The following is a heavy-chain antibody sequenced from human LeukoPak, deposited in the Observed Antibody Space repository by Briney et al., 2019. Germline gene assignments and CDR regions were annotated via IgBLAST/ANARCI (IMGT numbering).Heavy chain of an antibody. CDR1: GFTFSSYS. CDR2: ISSSSSYI. Sequence: GGPLRLSCAASGFTFSSYSMNWVRQAPGKGLEWVSSISSSSSYIYYADSVKGRFTISRDNAKNSLCLQMNSLRAEDTAVYYCARVDDYGDYGGSYWGQGTLVTVSS. J-gene: IGHJ4*02. D-gene: IGHD4-17*01. V-gene: IGHV3-21*01. CDR3: ARVDDYGDYGGSY.